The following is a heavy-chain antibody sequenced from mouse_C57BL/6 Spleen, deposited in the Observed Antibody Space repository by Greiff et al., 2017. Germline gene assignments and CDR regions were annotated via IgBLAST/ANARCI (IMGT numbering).Heavy chain of an antibody. CDR1: GYAFSSYW. Sequence: VQLQQSGAELVKPGASVKISCKASGYAFSSYWMNWVKQRPGTGLEWIGQIYPGDGDTNYNGKFKGKATLTADKSSSTAYMQLSSLTSEDSAVYFCARSLYYYGSSYLFDYWGQGTTLTVSS. J-gene: IGHJ2*01. V-gene: IGHV1-80*01. CDR3: ARSLYYYGSSYLFDY. CDR2: IYPGDGDT. D-gene: IGHD1-1*01.